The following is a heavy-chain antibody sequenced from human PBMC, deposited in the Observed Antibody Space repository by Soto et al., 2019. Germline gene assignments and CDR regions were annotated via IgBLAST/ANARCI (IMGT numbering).Heavy chain of an antibody. CDR1: GFTFSSYA. J-gene: IGHJ4*02. V-gene: IGHV3-23*01. CDR2: ISGRGGST. D-gene: IGHD3-3*01. Sequence: PGGSLRLSCAASGFTFSSYAMSWVRHAPGKGLEWVSAISGRGGSTYYADSVKGRFTISRDNSKNTLYLQMNSLRAEDTAVYYCAKDQALYDFWYLYYFDYWGQGNLVTVSS. CDR3: AKDQALYDFWYLYYFDY.